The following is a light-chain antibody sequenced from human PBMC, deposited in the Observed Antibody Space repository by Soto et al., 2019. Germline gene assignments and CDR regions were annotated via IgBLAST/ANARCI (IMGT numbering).Light chain of an antibody. CDR1: QDIGTW. CDR2: RAS. V-gene: IGKV1-5*03. Sequence: DIQMTQSPSTLSASVGARVTITCLASQDIGTWLAWYQQKPEKAPKVLIYRASHLESGVPSRFSASGSGTEFSLTINSLQADDFATYYCQQYNTYSSLTFGGGTKVDIK. J-gene: IGKJ4*01. CDR3: QQYNTYSSLT.